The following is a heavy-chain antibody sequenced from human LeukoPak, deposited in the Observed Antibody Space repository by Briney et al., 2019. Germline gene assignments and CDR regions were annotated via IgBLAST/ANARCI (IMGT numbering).Heavy chain of an antibody. CDR2: IYSDGTT. CDR3: ARDHNWAFDI. CDR1: GFTVSSNY. Sequence: GGSLRLSCAASGFTVSSNYMSWVRQAPGKGLEWVSIIYSDGTTYYADSVKGRFTISRDNSKNTVYLQMNSLRAEDTAVYYCARDHNWAFDIWGQGTILTVSS. J-gene: IGHJ3*02. V-gene: IGHV3-66*01.